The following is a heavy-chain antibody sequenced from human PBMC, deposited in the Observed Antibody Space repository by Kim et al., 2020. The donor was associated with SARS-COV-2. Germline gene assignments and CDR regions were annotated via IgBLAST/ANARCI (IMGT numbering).Heavy chain of an antibody. CDR3: ARLPGIQPLEGYYYYMDV. Sequence: SETLSLTCTVSGGSISSSSYYWGWIRQPPGKGLEWIGSIYYSGSTYYNPSLKSRVTISVDTSKNQFSLKLSSVTAADTAVYYCARLPGIQPLEGYYYYMDVWGKGTTVTVSS. V-gene: IGHV4-39*01. J-gene: IGHJ6*03. D-gene: IGHD5-18*01. CDR1: GGSISSSSYY. CDR2: IYYSGST.